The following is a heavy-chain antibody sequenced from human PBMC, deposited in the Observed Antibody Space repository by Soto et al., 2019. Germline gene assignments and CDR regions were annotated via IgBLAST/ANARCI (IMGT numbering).Heavy chain of an antibody. Sequence: AASVKVSCKASGYTFTGYYMHWVRQAPGQGLEWMGWINPNSGGTNYAQKFQGWVTMTRDTSISTAYMELSRLRSDDTAVYYCARSSGPVVPAAVGSGYYYIDVRAQRTTVTVSS. CDR1: GYTFTGYY. D-gene: IGHD2-2*01. J-gene: IGHJ6*03. CDR2: INPNSGGT. V-gene: IGHV1-2*04. CDR3: ARSSGPVVPAAVGSGYYYIDV.